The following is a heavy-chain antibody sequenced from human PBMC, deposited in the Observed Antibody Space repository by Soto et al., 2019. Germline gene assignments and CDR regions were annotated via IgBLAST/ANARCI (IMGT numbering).Heavy chain of an antibody. Sequence: EVRLVESGGGLVQPGGSLRLSCAASGFTFTSYSMVWVRQAPGKGLEWLSYITSTGSAKDYADSVKGRFTISRDDAKNSVYLQMSSLRAEDTAVYYCARDVDWAFDYWGQGTLVTVSS. D-gene: IGHD3-9*01. J-gene: IGHJ4*02. CDR2: ITSTGSAK. CDR3: ARDVDWAFDY. CDR1: GFTFTSYS. V-gene: IGHV3-48*01.